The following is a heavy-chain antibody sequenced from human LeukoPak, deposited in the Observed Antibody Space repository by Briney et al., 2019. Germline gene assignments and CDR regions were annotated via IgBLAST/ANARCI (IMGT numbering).Heavy chain of an antibody. CDR1: GFTVSNNY. D-gene: IGHD5-18*01. Sequence: PGGSLRLSCAASGFTVSNNYMSWVRQAPGKGLEWVSVIYSGGGTYYADSVKGRFTISRDNSRNTLYLQMNSLRAEDTAVYYCARASRGYNYGYFDYWGQGTLVTVSS. V-gene: IGHV3-66*01. J-gene: IGHJ4*02. CDR3: ARASRGYNYGYFDY. CDR2: IYSGGGT.